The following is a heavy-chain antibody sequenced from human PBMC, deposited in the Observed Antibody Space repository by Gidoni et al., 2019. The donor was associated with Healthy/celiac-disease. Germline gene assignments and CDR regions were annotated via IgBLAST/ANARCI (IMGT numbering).Heavy chain of an antibody. CDR2: INWNSASA. CDR3: AKARGFTYGIDAFDI. V-gene: IGHV3-9*01. J-gene: IGHJ3*02. Sequence: EVQLVESGGDLVQPGTSLRLSCEVYGFTFDDYAMHWVRQGPGKGLEWVSGINWNSASAGYAESVEGRFTISRDNAKKSLYLQMTSLRPEDTAVYYCAKARGFTYGIDAFDIWGHGTMVTVSS. CDR1: GFTFDDYA. D-gene: IGHD5-18*01.